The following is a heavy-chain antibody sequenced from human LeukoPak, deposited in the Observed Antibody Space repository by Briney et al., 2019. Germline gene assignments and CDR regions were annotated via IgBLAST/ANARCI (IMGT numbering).Heavy chain of an antibody. J-gene: IGHJ4*02. Sequence: SETLSLTCTVSGYSISSGYYWGWIRQPPGKGLEWIGEINHSGSTNYSPSLKSRVTISVDTSKNQFSLKLSSVTAADTAVYYCARSRSRPLLPPLPKSQYYFDYWGQGTLVTVSS. CDR1: GYSISSGYY. D-gene: IGHD2-21*01. V-gene: IGHV4-38-2*02. CDR3: ARSRSRPLLPPLPKSQYYFDY. CDR2: INHSGST.